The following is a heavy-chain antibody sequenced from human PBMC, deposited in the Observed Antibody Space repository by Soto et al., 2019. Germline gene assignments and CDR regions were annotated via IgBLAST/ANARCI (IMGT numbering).Heavy chain of an antibody. V-gene: IGHV1-8*01. CDR2: MNPNSGNT. J-gene: IGHJ4*02. Sequence: ASVKVSCKASGYTFTSYDINWVRQATGQGLEWMGWMNPNSGNTGYAQKFQGRVTMTRNTSISTAYMELSSLRSEDTAVYYCAREGGYSYGFDYWGQGTLVTVSS. CDR1: GYTFTSYD. CDR3: AREGGYSYGFDY. D-gene: IGHD5-18*01.